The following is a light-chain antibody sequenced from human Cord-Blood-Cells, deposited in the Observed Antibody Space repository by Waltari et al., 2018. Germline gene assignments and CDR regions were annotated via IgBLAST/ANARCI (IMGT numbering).Light chain of an antibody. V-gene: IGLV3-1*01. CDR3: QAWDSSTVV. CDR2: QDS. Sequence: SYELTQPHSVSVSPGQTASITYSGDKLGVETGCWYQQKPGQSPVLVIYQDSKRPSGIPERFSGSNSGNTATLTISGTQAKDEADYYCQAWDSSTVVFGGGTKLTVL. CDR1: KLGVET. J-gene: IGLJ2*01.